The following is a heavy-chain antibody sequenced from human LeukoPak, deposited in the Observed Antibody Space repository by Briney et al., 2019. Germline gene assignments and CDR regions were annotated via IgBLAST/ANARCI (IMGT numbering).Heavy chain of an antibody. V-gene: IGHV3-15*07. CDR1: GFTFSNTW. CDR2: IKSKTDGGTT. CDR3: TTDPSSYYYESSGYPNAFDI. Sequence: GESLRLSCAASGFTFSNTWMNWVRQAPGKGLEWVGRIKSKTDGGTTDYAAPVKGRFTISRDDSKNTLYLQMNSLKTEDTAVYYCTTDPSSYYYESSGYPNAFDIWGQGTMVTVSS. J-gene: IGHJ3*02. D-gene: IGHD3-22*01.